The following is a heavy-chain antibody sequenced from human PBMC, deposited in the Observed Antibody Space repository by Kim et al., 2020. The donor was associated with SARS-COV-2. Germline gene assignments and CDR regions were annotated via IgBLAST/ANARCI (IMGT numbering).Heavy chain of an antibody. V-gene: IGHV3-74*01. CDR1: GFTFSSYW. CDR2: INSDETRT. D-gene: IGHD1-26*01. Sequence: GGSLRLSCVASGFTFSSYWMHWVRQAPGKGLVWVARINSDETRTSYADSVKGRFTISRDNAKNTLYLQMNSLRVEDTAVYYCARGSGNLVGATVLFDYWG. J-gene: IGHJ4*01. CDR3: ARGSGNLVGATVLFDY.